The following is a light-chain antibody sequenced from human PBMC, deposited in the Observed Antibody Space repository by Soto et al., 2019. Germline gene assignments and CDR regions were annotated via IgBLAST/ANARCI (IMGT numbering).Light chain of an antibody. V-gene: IGKV1-5*01. CDR3: QQYNSYSWT. CDR2: DAS. J-gene: IGKJ1*01. Sequence: DIQMTQAPSTLSASVGDRVTITCRASQSISYWLAWYQQKPGKAPNLLIYDASNLESGVPSRFSGSGFGTGFTLTISSLQPDDFATYYCQQYNSYSWTFGQGTKVDLK. CDR1: QSISYW.